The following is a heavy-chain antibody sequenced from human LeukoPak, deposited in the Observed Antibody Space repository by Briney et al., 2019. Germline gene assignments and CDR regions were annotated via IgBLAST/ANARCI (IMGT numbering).Heavy chain of an antibody. J-gene: IGHJ6*02. Sequence: GGSLRLSCAASGFTVSSNYMSWVRQAPGKGLEWVAVISYDGSNKYYADSVKGRFTISRDNSKNTLYLQMNSLRAEDTAVYYCAKGVLGYCSGGSCYYYGMDVWGQGTTVTVSS. CDR1: GFTVSSNY. V-gene: IGHV3-30*18. CDR2: ISYDGSNK. D-gene: IGHD2-15*01. CDR3: AKGVLGYCSGGSCYYYGMDV.